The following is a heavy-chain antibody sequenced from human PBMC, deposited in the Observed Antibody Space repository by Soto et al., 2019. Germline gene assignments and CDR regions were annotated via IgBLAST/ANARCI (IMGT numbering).Heavy chain of an antibody. CDR2: INSDGSRT. J-gene: IGHJ6*02. CDR3: ARRSSSARSYYYGMDV. V-gene: IGHV3-74*01. Sequence: GGSLRLSCAASGFTFSSYWMHWVRQAPGKGLVWVSRINSDGSRTSYAASVKGRFTISRDNAKNTLYLQMNSLRAEDTAVYYCARRSSSARSYYYGMDVWGQGTTVTVSS. D-gene: IGHD6-6*01. CDR1: GFTFSSYW.